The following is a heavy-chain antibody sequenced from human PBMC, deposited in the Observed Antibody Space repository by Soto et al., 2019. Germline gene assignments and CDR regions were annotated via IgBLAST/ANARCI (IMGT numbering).Heavy chain of an antibody. D-gene: IGHD3-22*01. CDR2: ISGSGAST. CDR3: AKYPAYYDSSGPSFDAFDV. J-gene: IGHJ3*01. CDR1: GFTFSSYG. V-gene: IGHV3-23*01. Sequence: GGSLRLSCAASGFTFSSYGMHWVRQAPGKGLEWVAVISGSGASTYYVDSVKGRFTISRDNSKNTLYLQMNSLRAEDTALYYCAKYPAYYDSSGPSFDAFDVWGQGTMVTVSS.